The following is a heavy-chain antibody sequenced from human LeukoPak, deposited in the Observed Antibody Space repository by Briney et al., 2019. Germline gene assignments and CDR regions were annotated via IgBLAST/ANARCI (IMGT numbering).Heavy chain of an antibody. Sequence: SETLSLTCTVSGYSISSGYYWGWIRQPPGKGLEWIGSIYHSGSTYYNPSLKSRVTISVDTSKNQFSLKLSSVTAADTAAYYCARLRGDITMVRGVPYAGGVFDYWGQGTLVTVSS. CDR1: GYSISSGYY. CDR2: IYHSGST. J-gene: IGHJ4*02. CDR3: ARLRGDITMVRGVPYAGGVFDY. V-gene: IGHV4-38-2*02. D-gene: IGHD3-10*01.